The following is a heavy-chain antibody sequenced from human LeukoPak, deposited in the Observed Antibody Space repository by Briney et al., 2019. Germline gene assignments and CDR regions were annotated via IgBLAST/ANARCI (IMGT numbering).Heavy chain of an antibody. CDR2: ISYDGSNK. J-gene: IGHJ4*02. D-gene: IGHD3-10*01. V-gene: IGHV3-30*18. Sequence: GGSLRLSCAASGFTFSSYGMHWVRQAPGKGLEWVAVISYDGSNKYYADSVKGRFTISRDNSKNTLYPQMNSLRAEDTAVYYCAKLWFGELPPSFDYWGRGTLVTVSS. CDR1: GFTFSSYG. CDR3: AKLWFGELPPSFDY.